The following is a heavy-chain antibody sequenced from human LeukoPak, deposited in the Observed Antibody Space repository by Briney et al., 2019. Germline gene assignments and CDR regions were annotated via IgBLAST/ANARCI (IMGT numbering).Heavy chain of an antibody. CDR3: ARDASSGWYESPFDY. CDR1: GGSISSYY. V-gene: IGHV4-4*07. D-gene: IGHD6-19*01. Sequence: PSETLSLTCTVSGGSISSYYWSWIRQPAGKGLEWIGRIYTSGSTNYNPSLKSRVTISVDKSKNQFSLKLSSVTAADTAVYYCARDASSGWYESPFDYWGQGTLVTVSS. J-gene: IGHJ4*02. CDR2: IYTSGST.